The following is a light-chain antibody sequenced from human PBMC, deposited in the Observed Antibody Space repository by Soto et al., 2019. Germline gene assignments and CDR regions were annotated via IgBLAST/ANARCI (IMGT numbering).Light chain of an antibody. J-gene: IGLJ3*02. CDR2: GNR. CDR3: SAYTARSTLV. Sequence: QLVLTQPPSVSGAPGQRVTISCTGNNSNLGAGYDVHWYQQLPGAAPKLVIFGNRNRPSGVPERFSGSKSGTSASLAITGLQAEDEADYYCSAYTARSTLVFGGGTKLTVL. CDR1: NSNLGAGYD. V-gene: IGLV1-40*01.